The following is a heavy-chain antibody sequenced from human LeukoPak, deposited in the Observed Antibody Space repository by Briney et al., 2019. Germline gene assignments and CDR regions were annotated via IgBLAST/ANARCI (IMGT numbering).Heavy chain of an antibody. J-gene: IGHJ4*02. CDR2: ISTYSDKT. CDR1: GYTFTSYG. Sequence: ASVKVSCKASGYTFTSYGISWVRQAPGQGLEWMGWISTYSDKTNYVQRLQGRVTMTTDTSTSTAYMELRSLTSDDTAVYYCARDHCSGGNCNAYYDFWGQGALVTVPP. CDR3: ARDHCSGGNCNAYYDF. D-gene: IGHD2-15*01. V-gene: IGHV1-18*01.